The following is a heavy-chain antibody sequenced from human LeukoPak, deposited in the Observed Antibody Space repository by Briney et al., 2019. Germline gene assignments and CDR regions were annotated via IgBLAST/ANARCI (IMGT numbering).Heavy chain of an antibody. CDR1: GFTFSSYS. Sequence: PGGSLRLSCAASGFTFSSYSMNWVRQAPGKGLEWVSSISSSSSYIYYADSVKGRFAISRDNAKNSLYLQMNSLRAEDTAVYYCARDKSNYVGMDVWGQGTTVTVSS. D-gene: IGHD1-26*01. CDR3: ARDKSNYVGMDV. J-gene: IGHJ6*02. V-gene: IGHV3-21*01. CDR2: ISSSSSYI.